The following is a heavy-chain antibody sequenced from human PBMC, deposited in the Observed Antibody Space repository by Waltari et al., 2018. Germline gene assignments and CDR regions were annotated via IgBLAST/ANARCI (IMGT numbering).Heavy chain of an antibody. V-gene: IGHV1-3*01. J-gene: IGHJ3*02. CDR3: ATPSDDYGAHDAFDI. CDR2: INAGNGNT. Sequence: QVQLVQSGAEVKKPGASVKVSCKASGYTFTSYAMHWVRQAPGQRLEWMGWINAGNGNTKYSQKFQGRVTITADKSTSTAYMELSSLRSEDTAVYYCATPSDDYGAHDAFDIWGQGTMVTVSS. D-gene: IGHD4-17*01. CDR1: GYTFTSYA.